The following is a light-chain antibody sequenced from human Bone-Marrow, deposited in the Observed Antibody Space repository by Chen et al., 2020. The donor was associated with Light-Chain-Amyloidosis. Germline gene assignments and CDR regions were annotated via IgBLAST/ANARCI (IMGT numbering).Light chain of an antibody. V-gene: IGLV3-25*03. CDR1: ALSKQY. CDR3: QSADLSGTSV. CDR2: KES. J-gene: IGLJ1*01. Sequence: SYELTQPPSLSVSPGQTARITCSGDALSKQYAYWYQQKPGQAPLLVICKESERPSGIPERFSGSSSGTTATLNISGVRAEDEADYYCQSADLSGTSVFGSGTKVAVL.